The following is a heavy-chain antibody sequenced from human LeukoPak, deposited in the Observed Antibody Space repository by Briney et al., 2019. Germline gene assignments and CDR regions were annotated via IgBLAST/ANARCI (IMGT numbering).Heavy chain of an antibody. CDR2: ISGSGGST. J-gene: IGHJ4*02. D-gene: IGHD3-16*01. V-gene: IGHV3-23*01. CDR1: GFTFSSYA. CDR3: AKYRGGYYVWGSYTPPLNFDY. Sequence: GGSLRLSCAASGFTFSSYAMSWVRQAPGKGLEWVSAISGSGGSTYYADSVKGRFTISRDNSKNTLYLQMNSLRAEDTAVYYCAKYRGGYYVWGSYTPPLNFDYWGQGTLVTVSS.